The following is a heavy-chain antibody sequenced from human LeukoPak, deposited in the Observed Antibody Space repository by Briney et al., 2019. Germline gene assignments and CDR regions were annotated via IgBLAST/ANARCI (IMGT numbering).Heavy chain of an antibody. CDR2: MNPNSGNT. CDR1: GYTFTSYD. V-gene: IGHV1-8*01. Sequence: ASVKVSCKASGYTFTSYDINWVRQATGQGLEWVGWMNPNSGNTGYAQKFQGRVTMTRNTSISTAYMELSSLRSEDTAVYYCARGRVDIVVVVAATNAFDIWGQGTMVTVSS. J-gene: IGHJ3*02. CDR3: ARGRVDIVVVVAATNAFDI. D-gene: IGHD2-15*01.